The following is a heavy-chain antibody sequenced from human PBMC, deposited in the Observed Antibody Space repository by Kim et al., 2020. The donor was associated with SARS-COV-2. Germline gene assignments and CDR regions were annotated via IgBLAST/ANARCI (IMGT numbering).Heavy chain of an antibody. Sequence: GGSLRLSCAASGLTVSREYMSWVRQAPEKGPEWVSIIYTIGTTYYADFLKGRSTISRHVSTNTLYLQMNNLRPEDTATYYCARVPSYYDTRGYEFDAWG. D-gene: IGHD3-22*01. V-gene: IGHV3-53*04. J-gene: IGHJ5*01. CDR1: GLTVSREY. CDR3: ARVPSYYDTRGYEFDA. CDR2: IYTIGTT.